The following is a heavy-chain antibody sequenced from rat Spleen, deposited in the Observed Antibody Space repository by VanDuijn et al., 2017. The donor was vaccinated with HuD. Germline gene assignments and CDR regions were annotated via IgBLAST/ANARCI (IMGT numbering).Heavy chain of an antibody. CDR3: TRDNNYFDY. V-gene: IGHV5-31*01. Sequence: EVQLVESGGGLVQPGRSLKLSCIASGFTFNNYWMTWIRQAPGKGLAWVASITNIAGRTHYPDSVKGRFTISRDIAKSTLYLQMNSLRSEDTATYYCTRDNNYFDYWGQGVMVTVSS. CDR1: GFTFNNYW. J-gene: IGHJ2*01. D-gene: IGHD1-10*01. CDR2: ITNIAGRT.